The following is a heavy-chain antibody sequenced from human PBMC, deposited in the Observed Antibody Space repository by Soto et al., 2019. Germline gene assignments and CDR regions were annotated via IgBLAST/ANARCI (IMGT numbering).Heavy chain of an antibody. J-gene: IGHJ4*02. Sequence: EVQLVETGGGLIQPGGSLRLSCTASGFTVSSNYMNWVRQAPGKGLEWLSIIYSDATTYYADSVQGRFTISRDNFKNTLYLQMNNLRAEDTAVYYCAILSNWGQGTLVTVSS. CDR3: AILSN. CDR2: IYSDATT. V-gene: IGHV3-53*02. CDR1: GFTVSSNY. D-gene: IGHD6-6*01.